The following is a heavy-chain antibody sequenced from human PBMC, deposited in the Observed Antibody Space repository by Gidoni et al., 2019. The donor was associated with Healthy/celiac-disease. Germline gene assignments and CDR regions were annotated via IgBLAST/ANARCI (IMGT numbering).Heavy chain of an antibody. V-gene: IGHV4-59*01. J-gene: IGHJ5*02. D-gene: IGHD3-16*01. CDR3: ARVPPTFWFDP. CDR2: IYYSGST. CDR1: GGSISSYY. Sequence: QVQLQESGPGLVKPSETLSLTCTVSGGSISSYYWSWIRQPPGKGLEWIGYIYYSGSTNYNPSLKSRVTRSVDTSKNQFSLKLSSVTAADTAWYYCARVPPTFWFDPWGQGTLVTVSS.